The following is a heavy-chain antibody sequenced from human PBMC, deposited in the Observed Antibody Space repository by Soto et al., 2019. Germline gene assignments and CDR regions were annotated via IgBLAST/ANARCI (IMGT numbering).Heavy chain of an antibody. Sequence: ASVKVSCKASGYTFTTYYINWVRQAPGQGLEWMGWMNPNRTNTGYAEKFQGRVTMTRDTSISTAYMELSSLRYDDTAVYYCVRGGFLSHDHVIIAPATLGFDPWGQGTLVTVS. CDR2: MNPNRTNT. J-gene: IGHJ5*02. V-gene: IGHV1-8*01. CDR3: VRGGFLSHDHVIIAPATLGFDP. CDR1: GYTFTTYY. D-gene: IGHD2-2*01.